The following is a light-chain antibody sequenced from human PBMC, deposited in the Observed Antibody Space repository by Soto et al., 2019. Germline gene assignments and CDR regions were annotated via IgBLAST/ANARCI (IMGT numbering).Light chain of an antibody. CDR3: QQYNNWTPDTWT. V-gene: IGKV3-15*01. CDR2: GAS. CDR1: QSVSSN. J-gene: IGKJ1*01. Sequence: EIVMTQSPATLSVSPGERATLSCRASQSVSSNLAWYQQKPGQAPRLLIYGASTRATGIPARFSGSGSGTEFTLTISSMQSEDFAVYYCQQYNNWTPDTWTFGQGTKVEIK.